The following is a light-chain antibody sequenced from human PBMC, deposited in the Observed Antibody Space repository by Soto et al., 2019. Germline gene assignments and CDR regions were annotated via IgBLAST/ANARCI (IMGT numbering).Light chain of an antibody. CDR1: QSLLHRNGYNY. Sequence: DIVMTQSPLSMPVTPGEPASISYRSSQSLLHRNGYNYLYWYLQKPGQSPQLLIYLDSNRAYGFPDRFSGSGLGTDFTLKISRVEAADGGVYYSMPALKTPITFDQGKRL. CDR2: LDS. V-gene: IGKV2-28*01. CDR3: MPALKTPIT. J-gene: IGKJ5*01.